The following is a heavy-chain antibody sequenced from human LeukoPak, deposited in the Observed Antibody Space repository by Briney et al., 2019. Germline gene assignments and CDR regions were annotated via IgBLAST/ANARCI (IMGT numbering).Heavy chain of an antibody. CDR1: GFTFSSYA. V-gene: IGHV3-23*01. D-gene: IGHD2-15*01. J-gene: IGHJ6*02. CDR2: ISSSGSTI. Sequence: PGGSLRLSCAASGFTFSSYAMSWVRQAPGKGLEWISFISSSGSTIYDADSVEGRFTISRDNSKNTLYLQMNSLRAEDTAVYYCAKGARCSGGSCYYYYYGMDVWGQGTTVTVSS. CDR3: AKGARCSGGSCYYYYYGMDV.